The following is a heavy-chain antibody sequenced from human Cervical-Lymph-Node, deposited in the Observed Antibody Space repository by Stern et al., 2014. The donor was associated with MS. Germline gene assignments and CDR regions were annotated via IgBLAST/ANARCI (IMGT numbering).Heavy chain of an antibody. CDR1: GGSIITSNW. Sequence: QVQLQESGPGLVKPSGTLSLTCTVSGGSIITSNWWIWVRQPRGQGLEWIGEVYHSGTTNYNPSLKSRVTMSVDRSKNQFSLQLTSVTAADTAVYYCARREVFFYYGLDVWGQGTAVTVSS. CDR3: ARREVFFYYGLDV. D-gene: IGHD1-26*01. V-gene: IGHV4-4*02. CDR2: VYHSGTT. J-gene: IGHJ6*02.